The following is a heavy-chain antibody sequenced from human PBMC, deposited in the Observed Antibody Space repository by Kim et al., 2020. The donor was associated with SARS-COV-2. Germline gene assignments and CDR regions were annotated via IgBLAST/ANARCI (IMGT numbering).Heavy chain of an antibody. V-gene: IGHV3-23*01. Sequence: YATSVKGRFTISRDNSKNTLYLHMSGLRPEDTAVYFCAKDSSHYRFFDYWGQGTPVTVSS. D-gene: IGHD3-10*01. CDR3: AKDSSHYRFFDY. J-gene: IGHJ4*02.